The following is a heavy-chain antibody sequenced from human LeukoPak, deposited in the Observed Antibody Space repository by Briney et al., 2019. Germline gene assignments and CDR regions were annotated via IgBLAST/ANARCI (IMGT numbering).Heavy chain of an antibody. J-gene: IGHJ1*01. CDR3: ASGRGDFPH. CDR1: GGSFSCYY. V-gene: IGHV4-34*01. CDR2: INHSGST. D-gene: IGHD4-17*01. Sequence: SETLSLTCAVYGGSFSCYYWSWIRQPPGKGLEWIGEINHSGSTNYNPSLTIRVSISLATSNTQFSLKLSTVTAPDTAVYYSASGRGDFPHWSQGTLVTVSS.